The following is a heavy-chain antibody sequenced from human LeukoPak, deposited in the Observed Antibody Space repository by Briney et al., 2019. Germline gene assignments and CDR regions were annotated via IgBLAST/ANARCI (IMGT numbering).Heavy chain of an antibody. CDR2: ISAYNGNT. CDR3: AREGEGFYYDSSGYPDWYFDL. Sequence: ASVKVSCKASGYTFTSYGISWVRQAPGQGLEWMGWISAYNGNTNSAQKLQGRVTMTTDTSTSTAYMEPRSLRSDDTAVYYCAREGEGFYYDSSGYPDWYFDLWGRGTLVTVSS. V-gene: IGHV1-18*01. CDR1: GYTFTSYG. D-gene: IGHD3-22*01. J-gene: IGHJ2*01.